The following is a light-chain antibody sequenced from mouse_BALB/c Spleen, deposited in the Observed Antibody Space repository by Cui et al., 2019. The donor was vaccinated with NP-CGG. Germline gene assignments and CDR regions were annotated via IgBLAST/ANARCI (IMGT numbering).Light chain of an antibody. CDR1: TGAVTTSNY. J-gene: IGLJ1*01. V-gene: IGLV1*01. CDR3: ALWYSNHWV. Sequence: QAVLTHESALTPSPGQTLTFTCRSSTGAVTTSNYANWVQEKPDHLFTGLIGGTNNRAPGVPARFSGSLIGDKAALTITGAQTEDEAIYFCALWYSNHWVFGGGTKLTVL. CDR2: GTN.